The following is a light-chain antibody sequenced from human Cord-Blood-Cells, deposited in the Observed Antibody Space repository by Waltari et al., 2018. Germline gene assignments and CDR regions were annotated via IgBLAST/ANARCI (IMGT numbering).Light chain of an antibody. CDR2: EVS. CDR3: CSYAGSYV. Sequence: QSALTQPRSVSGSPGQSVTISCTGTSRDVGGYNYVSWYQQHPGKAPKLMFYEVSKRPSGDPVRFSGSKSGNSASLTISGLQAEDEADYYCCSYAGSYVFGTGTKVTVL. J-gene: IGLJ1*01. V-gene: IGLV2-11*01. CDR1: SRDVGGYNY.